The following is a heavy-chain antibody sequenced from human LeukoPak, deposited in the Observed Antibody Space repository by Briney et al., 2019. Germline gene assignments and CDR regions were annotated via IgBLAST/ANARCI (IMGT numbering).Heavy chain of an antibody. CDR2: IYYSGST. D-gene: IGHD6-13*01. CDR1: GGSISSYY. V-gene: IGHV4-59*01. J-gene: IGHJ6*03. Sequence: ASETLSLTCTVSGGSISSYYWSWIRQPPGKGLEWIGYIYYSGSTNYNPSLKSRVTISVDTSKNQFSLKLSSVTAADTAVYYCARTTEAHSWRTRYYDYYMDVWGKGTTVTVSS. CDR3: ARTTEAHSWRTRYYDYYMDV.